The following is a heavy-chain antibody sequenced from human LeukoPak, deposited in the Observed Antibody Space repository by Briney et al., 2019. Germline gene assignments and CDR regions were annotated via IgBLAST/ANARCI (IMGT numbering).Heavy chain of an antibody. J-gene: IGHJ4*02. D-gene: IGHD3-22*01. CDR1: GYTFTSYY. Sequence: GASVKVSCKASGYTFTSYYMHWVRQAPGQGLEWMGIINPSGGSTSYAQKFQGRVTMTRNTSISTAYMELSSLRSEDTAVYYCARVVGYYDSSAYVGQLDYWGQGTLVTVSS. V-gene: IGHV1-46*01. CDR3: ARVVGYYDSSAYVGQLDY. CDR2: INPSGGST.